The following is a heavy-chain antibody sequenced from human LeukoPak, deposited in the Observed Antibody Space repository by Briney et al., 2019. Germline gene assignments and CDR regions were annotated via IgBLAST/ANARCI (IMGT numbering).Heavy chain of an antibody. D-gene: IGHD2-2*01. CDR3: ARDWDIVVVPGHAFDI. J-gene: IGHJ3*02. Sequence: SETLSLTCTVSGVSISAYYWTWIRQPAGKGLEWIGRIYTSGSTNYNPSLKSRVTMSVDTSKNQFSLKLSSVTAADTAVYYCARDWDIVVVPGHAFDIWGQGTMVTVSS. V-gene: IGHV4-4*07. CDR2: IYTSGST. CDR1: GVSISAYY.